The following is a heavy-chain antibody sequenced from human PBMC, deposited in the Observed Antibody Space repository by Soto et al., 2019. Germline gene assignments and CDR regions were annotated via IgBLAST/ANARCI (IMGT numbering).Heavy chain of an antibody. Sequence: SETLSLTCTVSGGSISSSSYYWGWIRQPPGKGLEWIGSIYYSGSTYYNPSLKSRVTISVDTSKNRFSLKLSSVTAADTAVYYCARQLTVTTIDYWGQGTLVTVSS. CDR2: IYYSGST. CDR1: GGSISSSSYY. CDR3: ARQLTVTTIDY. V-gene: IGHV4-39*01. D-gene: IGHD4-17*01. J-gene: IGHJ4*02.